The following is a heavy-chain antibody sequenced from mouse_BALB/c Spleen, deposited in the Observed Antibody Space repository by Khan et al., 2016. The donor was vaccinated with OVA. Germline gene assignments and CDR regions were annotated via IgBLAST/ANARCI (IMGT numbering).Heavy chain of an antibody. CDR2: IYPGNVNT. D-gene: IGHD2-1*01. V-gene: IGHV1S56*01. Sequence: QVQLQQSGPELVKPGASVRISCKASGYTFTSYYIHWVKQRPGQGLEWIGWIYPGNVNTGYNEKFKGKATLTADKSSSTAYMQLSSLTSEDSAVXFCARWGGNFPSYAMDYWGQGTSVTVSS. CDR1: GYTFTSYY. J-gene: IGHJ4*01. CDR3: ARWGGNFPSYAMDY.